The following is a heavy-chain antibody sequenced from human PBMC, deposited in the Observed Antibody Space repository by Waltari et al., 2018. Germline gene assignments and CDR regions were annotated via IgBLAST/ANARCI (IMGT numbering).Heavy chain of an antibody. CDR3: ARDARDGYNFQHDY. D-gene: IGHD5-12*01. CDR2: IYSGVST. J-gene: IGHJ4*02. CDR1: GFPVSSNY. V-gene: IGHV3-53*01. Sequence: EVQLVESGGGLIQPGGSLRLSCAASGFPVSSNYISWVRQAPGKGLEWVSVIYSGVSTYYADSVKGRFTISRDNSKNTLYLQMNSLRADDTAVYYCARDARDGYNFQHDYWGQGTLVTVSS.